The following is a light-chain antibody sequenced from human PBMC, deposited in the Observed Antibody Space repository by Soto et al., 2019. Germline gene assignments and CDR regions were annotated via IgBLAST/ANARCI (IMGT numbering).Light chain of an antibody. CDR3: QQRSNWPIT. CDR1: QNINRY. CDR2: DAS. J-gene: IGKJ5*01. Sequence: EIVLTQSPATLSVSPGERSTLSFRASQNINRYLAWYHQKPGQPPRLLIYDASTRATGIPARFSGSGSGTDFTLTISSLEPEDFAVYYCQQRSNWPITFGQGTRLEN. V-gene: IGKV3-11*01.